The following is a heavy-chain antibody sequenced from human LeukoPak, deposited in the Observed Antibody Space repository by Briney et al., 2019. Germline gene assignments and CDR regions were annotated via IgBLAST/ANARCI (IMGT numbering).Heavy chain of an antibody. CDR2: INHSGST. Sequence: SETLSLTCAVYGGSFSGYYWSWIRQPPGKGLEWIGEINHSGSTNYNPSLKSRVTISVDTSKNQFSLKLSSVTAADTAVYYCARDDYCGGDCYSSHDASDIWGQGTMVTVSS. J-gene: IGHJ3*02. D-gene: IGHD2-21*02. CDR1: GGSFSGYY. CDR3: ARDDYCGGDCYSSHDASDI. V-gene: IGHV4-34*01.